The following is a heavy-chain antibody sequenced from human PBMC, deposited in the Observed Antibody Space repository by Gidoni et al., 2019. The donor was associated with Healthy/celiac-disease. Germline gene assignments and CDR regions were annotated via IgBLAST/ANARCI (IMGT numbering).Heavy chain of an antibody. CDR1: GGSISSSSYY. CDR2: IYYSGST. D-gene: IGHD2-21*01. Sequence: QLQLQESGPGLVKPSETLSLTCTVSGGSISSSSYYWGWIRQPPGKGLEWIGSIYYSGSTYYNPSLKSRVTRSVDTSKNQFSLKLSSVTAADTAVYYCARHTTVIDWFDPWGQGTLVTVSS. V-gene: IGHV4-39*01. CDR3: ARHTTVIDWFDP. J-gene: IGHJ5*02.